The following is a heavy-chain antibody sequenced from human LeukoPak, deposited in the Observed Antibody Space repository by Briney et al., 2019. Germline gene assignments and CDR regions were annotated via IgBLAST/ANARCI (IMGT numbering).Heavy chain of an antibody. Sequence: GESLKISCKGSGYSFTSYWIGWVRQMPGKGLGWMGIIDPGDSDTRYSPSFQGQVTISADKSISTAYLQWSSLKASDTAMYYCARQVGSDFWSGFRAYYYMDVWGKGTTVTVSS. D-gene: IGHD3-3*01. CDR3: ARQVGSDFWSGFRAYYYMDV. CDR1: GYSFTSYW. J-gene: IGHJ6*03. CDR2: IDPGDSDT. V-gene: IGHV5-51*01.